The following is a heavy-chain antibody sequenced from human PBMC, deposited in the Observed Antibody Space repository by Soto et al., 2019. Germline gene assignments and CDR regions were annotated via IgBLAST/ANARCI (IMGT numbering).Heavy chain of an antibody. CDR2: INHSGST. J-gene: IGHJ6*03. Sequence: SETLSLTCAVYGGSFSGYYWSWIRQPPGKGLEWIGEINHSGSTNYNPSLKSRVTISVDTSKNQFSLKFSSVTAAATAVYYCARAMVRGVTTYYYYMDVWGKGTTVTVSS. CDR3: ARAMVRGVTTYYYYMDV. CDR1: GGSFSGYY. D-gene: IGHD3-10*01. V-gene: IGHV4-34*01.